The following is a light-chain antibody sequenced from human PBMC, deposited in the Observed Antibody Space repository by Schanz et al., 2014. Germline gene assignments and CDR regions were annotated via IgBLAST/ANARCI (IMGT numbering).Light chain of an antibody. CDR3: QSYDANQSLV. Sequence: NFMLTQPHSVSESPGKTVTISCTRSSGSIDDNYVNWYHQRPGSAPTTVIYEDDQRPSGVPDRFSGSIDSSSNSATLTISGLKTEDEADYYCQSYDANQSLVFGGGTKLTVL. V-gene: IGLV6-57*03. J-gene: IGLJ3*02. CDR2: EDD. CDR1: SGSIDDNY.